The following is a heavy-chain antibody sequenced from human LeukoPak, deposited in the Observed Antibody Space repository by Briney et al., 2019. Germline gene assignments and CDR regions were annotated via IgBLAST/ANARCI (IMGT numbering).Heavy chain of an antibody. CDR3: ARDIVVVPAAAPGVDY. V-gene: IGHV3-9*01. Sequence: GGSLRLSCAASGFTFDDYTMHWVRQAPGKGLEWVSGISWNSGSIGYADSVKGRFTISRDNAKNSLYLQMNSLRAEDTAVYYCARDIVVVPAAAPGVDYWGQGTLVTVSS. CDR1: GFTFDDYT. CDR2: ISWNSGSI. D-gene: IGHD2-2*01. J-gene: IGHJ4*02.